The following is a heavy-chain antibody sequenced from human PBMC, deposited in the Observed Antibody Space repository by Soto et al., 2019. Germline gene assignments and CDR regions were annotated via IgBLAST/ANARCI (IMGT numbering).Heavy chain of an antibody. Sequence: PGGSLRLSCAASGFTFSSFWMSWVRQAPGKGLEWVANIKQDGSEKKYVDSVMGRFTISRDNAKNSLYLQINSLRAEDTAVYHCAKTSVVLAAAPQRGAPYNYYALDVWGQGTTVTVSS. V-gene: IGHV3-7*03. CDR1: GFTFSSFW. J-gene: IGHJ6*02. D-gene: IGHD2-15*01. CDR3: AKTSVVLAAAPQRGAPYNYYALDV. CDR2: IKQDGSEK.